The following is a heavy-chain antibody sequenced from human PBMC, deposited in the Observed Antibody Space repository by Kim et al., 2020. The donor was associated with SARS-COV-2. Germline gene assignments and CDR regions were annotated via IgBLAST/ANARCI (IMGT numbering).Heavy chain of an antibody. CDR2: ST. D-gene: IGHD5-18*01. J-gene: IGHJ4*02. CDR3: ATLINTAMAE. Sequence: STYYADSVKGRFTISRDNSKNTLYLQMNSLRAEDTAVYYCATLINTAMAEWGQGTLVTVSS. V-gene: IGHV3-23*01.